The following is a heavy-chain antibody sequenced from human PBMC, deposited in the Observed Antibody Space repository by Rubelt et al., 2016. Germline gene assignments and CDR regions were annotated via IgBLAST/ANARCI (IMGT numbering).Heavy chain of an antibody. CDR1: GGSFSGYY. D-gene: IGHD6-13*01. CDR3: ARGLARAAAAPRRLWFDP. Sequence: QVQLQQWGAGLLKPSETLSLTCAVYGGSFSGYYWSWIRQPPGKGLEWIGEINHSGSTNYNPSLKSRVTRSGDRAKNEFSRKLSSGTAADTAVYYCARGLARAAAAPRRLWFDPWGQGTLVTVSS. V-gene: IGHV4-34*01. CDR2: INHSGST. J-gene: IGHJ5*02.